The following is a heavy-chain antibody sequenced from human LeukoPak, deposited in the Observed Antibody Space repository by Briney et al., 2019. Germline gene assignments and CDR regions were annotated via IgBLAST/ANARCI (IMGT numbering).Heavy chain of an antibody. Sequence: GGSLRLSCAASGFTFSSYAMNWVRQAPGKGLEWVSAISGSGGSTYYADSVKGRFTISRDNSKNTLYLQMNSLRVEDAAVYYCARSLLYDTSVWGQGTLVTVSS. V-gene: IGHV3-23*01. D-gene: IGHD3-22*01. CDR1: GFTFSSYA. CDR2: ISGSGGST. CDR3: ARSLLYDTSV. J-gene: IGHJ4*02.